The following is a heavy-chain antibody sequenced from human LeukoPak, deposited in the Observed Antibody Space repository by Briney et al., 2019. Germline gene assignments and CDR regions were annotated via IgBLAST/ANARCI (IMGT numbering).Heavy chain of an antibody. V-gene: IGHV3-30*02. J-gene: IGHJ4*02. CDR2: IRYDGSNK. D-gene: IGHD2-21*02. CDR3: AKAGLSGDWGYFDY. Sequence: GGSLRLSCAASGFTFSSYGMHWVRQAPGKGLEWVAFIRYDGSNKYYADSVKGRFTISRDNSKNTLYLQMNSLRAEDTAVYYCAKAGLSGDWGYFDYWGQGTLVTVSS. CDR1: GFTFSSYG.